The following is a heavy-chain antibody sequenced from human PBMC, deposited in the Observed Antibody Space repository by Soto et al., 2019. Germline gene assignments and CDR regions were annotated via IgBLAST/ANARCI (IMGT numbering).Heavy chain of an antibody. CDR3: AREVVTTQWYFDN. D-gene: IGHD1-1*01. CDR2: TSSNEDTK. V-gene: IGHV3-30-3*01. CDR1: GFTFSSYS. Sequence: QVQLMESGGGVVQPGGSLRLSYATSGFTFSSYSMHWFRQTPGKGLEWVAVTSSNEDTKYYADSVKGRFTISRDNSKNTLYLPMNSLRPDDTGVYYCAREVVTTQWYFDNWGQGILVTVSS. J-gene: IGHJ4*02.